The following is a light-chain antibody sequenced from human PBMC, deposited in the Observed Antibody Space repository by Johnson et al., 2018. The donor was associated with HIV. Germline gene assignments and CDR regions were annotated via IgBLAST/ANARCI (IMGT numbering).Light chain of an antibody. CDR2: KNN. Sequence: QSVLTQPPSVSVAPGQKVTISCSRNYSNFGNNYVSWYQQLPGTAPKLLIYKNNKRPSGIPDRFSASKSGTSATLGITGLQTGDEADYYCGTWDSSLSAGVFGTGTKVTVL. CDR1: YSNFGNNY. CDR3: GTWDSSLSAGV. J-gene: IGLJ1*01. V-gene: IGLV1-51*02.